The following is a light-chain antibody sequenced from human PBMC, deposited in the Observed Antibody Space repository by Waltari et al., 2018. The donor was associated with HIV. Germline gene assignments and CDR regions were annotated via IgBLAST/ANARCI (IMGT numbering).Light chain of an antibody. V-gene: IGLV3-1*01. CDR1: KLGDKY. CDR2: RDI. Sequence: SYDLTQPPSVSVSPGQTASITCSGDKLGDKYVCWYQHRPGQSPVLVIYRDIKRPSGIPERFSGSNSGNTSTLTISVTQALDEADYYCQAWDSNTAIFGGGTKLTVL. CDR3: QAWDSNTAI. J-gene: IGLJ2*01.